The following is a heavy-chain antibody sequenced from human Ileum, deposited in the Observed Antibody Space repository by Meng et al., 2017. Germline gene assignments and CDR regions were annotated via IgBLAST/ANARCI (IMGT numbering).Heavy chain of an antibody. CDR1: GGSISFGYW. J-gene: IGHJ4*02. CDR2: IHHSGST. V-gene: IGHV4-4*02. D-gene: IGHD2-21*01. CDR3: ARNGDYSADH. Sequence: QVPVHGAGPGPVKPSGTLSLTCAVSGGSISFGYWWSWVRQPPGQGLEWIGEIHHSGSTNYNPSLKSRVTLSVDNSNNQFSLSLTSVTAADTAVYYCARNGDYSADHWGQGILVTVSS.